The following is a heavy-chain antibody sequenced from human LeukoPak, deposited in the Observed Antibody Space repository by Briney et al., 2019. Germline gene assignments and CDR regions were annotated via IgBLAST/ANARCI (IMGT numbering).Heavy chain of an antibody. CDR2: ISYDGSNK. CDR3: ARDRYTEIRYFDWLPRTEDDY. Sequence: PGGSLRLSCAASGFTFSSYAMHWVRQAPGKGLEWVAVISYDGSNKYYADSVKGRFTISRDNSKNTLYLQMNSLRAEDTAVYYCARDRYTEIRYFDWLPRTEDDYWGQGTLVTVSS. CDR1: GFTFSSYA. J-gene: IGHJ4*02. D-gene: IGHD3-9*01. V-gene: IGHV3-30-3*01.